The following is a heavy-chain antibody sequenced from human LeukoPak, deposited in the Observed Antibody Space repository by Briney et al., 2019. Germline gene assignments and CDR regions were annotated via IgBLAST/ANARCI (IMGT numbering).Heavy chain of an antibody. V-gene: IGHV4-4*07. J-gene: IGHJ3*02. Sequence: RSETLSLTWTVAGGSIGRYYWSWIRQLAGKGLGWNGRIYTRGSTNYNPSLKSRVRMSVDTSKNHFSLQLSSVPAADTPVYYCARDQKPGIAASGTRSRAFDIRRQRTMPTVSS. CDR3: ARDQKPGIAASGTRSRAFDI. D-gene: IGHD6-13*01. CDR1: GGSIGRYY. CDR2: IYTRGST.